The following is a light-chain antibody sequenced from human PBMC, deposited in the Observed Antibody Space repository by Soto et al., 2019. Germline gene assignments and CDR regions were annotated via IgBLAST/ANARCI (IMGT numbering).Light chain of an antibody. CDR2: DAS. CDR1: QSVSSY. V-gene: IGKV3-11*01. Sequence: EIVLTQSPATLSLSPGERATLSCRASQSVSSYLAWYQQKPGLAPRLLIYDASNRATGIPARFSGSGSGTDFTLTISSLEPDDFAVYYCQQRSDSPSTFGGGTKVQIK. CDR3: QQRSDSPST. J-gene: IGKJ4*01.